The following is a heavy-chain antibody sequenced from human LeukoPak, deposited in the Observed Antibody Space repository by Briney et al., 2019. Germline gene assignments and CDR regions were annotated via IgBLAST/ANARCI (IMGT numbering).Heavy chain of an antibody. CDR3: ARDCSGGSCYGAFDI. J-gene: IGHJ3*02. D-gene: IGHD2-15*01. Sequence: SQTLSLTCTVSGASIRSGDYYWSWIRQPPGKGLEWIGYIYDSGSTYYNPSLKSRITISVDTSENRFSLKLSSVTATDTAVYYCARDCSGGSCYGAFDIWGQGTMVAVSS. V-gene: IGHV4-30-4*01. CDR1: GASIRSGDYY. CDR2: IYDSGST.